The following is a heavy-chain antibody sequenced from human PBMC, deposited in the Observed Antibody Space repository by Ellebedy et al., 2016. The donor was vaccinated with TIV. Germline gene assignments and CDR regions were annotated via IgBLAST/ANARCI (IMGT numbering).Heavy chain of an antibody. V-gene: IGHV3-21*01. D-gene: IGHD3-9*01. CDR3: ARADLRYFDWLLPPGYNWFDP. J-gene: IGHJ5*02. CDR1: GFTFSSYS. CDR2: ISSSSSYI. Sequence: GGSLRLSCAASGFTFSSYSMNWVRQAPGKGLEWVSSISSSSSYIYYADSVKGRFTISRDNAKNSLYLQMNSLRAEDTALYYCARADLRYFDWLLPPGYNWFDPWGQGTLVTVSS.